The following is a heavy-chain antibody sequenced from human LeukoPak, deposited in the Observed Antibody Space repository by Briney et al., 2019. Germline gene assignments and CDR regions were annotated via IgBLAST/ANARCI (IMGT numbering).Heavy chain of an antibody. V-gene: IGHV4-61*02. Sequence: SETLSLTCTVSGGSISSGSYYWSWIRQPAGKGLEWIGRIYTSGSTNYNPSLKSRVTISVDTSKNQFSLKLSSVTAADTAVYYCARDLMVRGVPYYFDYWGQETLVTVSS. CDR3: ARDLMVRGVPYYFDY. D-gene: IGHD3-10*01. J-gene: IGHJ4*02. CDR1: GGSISSGSYY. CDR2: IYTSGST.